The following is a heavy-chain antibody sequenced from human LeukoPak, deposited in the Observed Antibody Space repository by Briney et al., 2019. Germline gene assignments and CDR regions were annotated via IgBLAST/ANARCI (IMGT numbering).Heavy chain of an antibody. Sequence: SETLSLTCTVSGGSISSYYWSWIRQPPGKGLEWIGFIYYSGSTNYNPSLKSRVTISVDTSKNQFSLKLSSVTAVDTAVYYCARDFYESSGYAGFDCWGQGTLVTVSS. CDR1: GGSISSYY. V-gene: IGHV4-59*01. D-gene: IGHD3-22*01. CDR2: IYYSGST. J-gene: IGHJ4*02. CDR3: ARDFYESSGYAGFDC.